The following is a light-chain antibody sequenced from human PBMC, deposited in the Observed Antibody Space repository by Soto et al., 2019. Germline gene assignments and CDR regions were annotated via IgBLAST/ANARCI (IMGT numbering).Light chain of an antibody. CDR2: EVS. CDR1: SSDVGAYNY. Sequence: QSALTQPPSASGSPGQSVTISCTGTSSDVGAYNYVSWYQQYPGKAPKLMIYEVSKRPSGVPDRFSGSKSGKTASLTVSGLKPEDEADYYCTSYAGSNIWVFGGGPKLTVL. CDR3: TSYAGSNIWV. J-gene: IGLJ3*02. V-gene: IGLV2-8*01.